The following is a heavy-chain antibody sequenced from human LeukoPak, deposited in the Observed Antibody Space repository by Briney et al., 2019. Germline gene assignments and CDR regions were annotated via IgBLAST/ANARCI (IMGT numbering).Heavy chain of an antibody. J-gene: IGHJ5*02. V-gene: IGHV1-18*01. D-gene: IGHD5-18*01. Sequence: ASVKVSCKASGYTFTSCGISWVRQAPGQGLEWMGWISAYNGNTNYAQKLQGRVTMTTDTSTSTAYMELRSLRSDDTAVYYCARDFRAAMVSDWFDPWGQGTLVTVSS. CDR3: ARDFRAAMVSDWFDP. CDR1: GYTFTSCG. CDR2: ISAYNGNT.